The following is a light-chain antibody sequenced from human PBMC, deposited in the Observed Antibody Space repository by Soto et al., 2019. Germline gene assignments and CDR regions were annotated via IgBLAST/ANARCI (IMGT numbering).Light chain of an antibody. V-gene: IGLV2-14*03. CDR2: DVG. CDR1: SSDVGGYNY. CDR3: SSYTTSSTLV. J-gene: IGLJ3*02. Sequence: QSALTQPASVSGCPGQSITISCTGTSSDVGGYNYGSWYQQHPGKAPKLMIYDVGNRPSGVSIRFSGSKSGNTASLTISGLQAEDEADYSCSSYTTSSTLVFGGGTKLTVL.